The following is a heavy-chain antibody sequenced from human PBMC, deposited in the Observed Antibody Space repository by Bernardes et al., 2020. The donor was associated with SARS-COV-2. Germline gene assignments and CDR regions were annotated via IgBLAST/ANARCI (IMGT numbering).Heavy chain of an antibody. J-gene: IGHJ4*02. CDR2: ISAYNGNT. Sequence: ASVKVSCKASGYTFTSYGISWVRQAPGQGLEWMGWISAYNGNTNYAQKLQGRVTMTTDTSTSTAYMELRSLRSDDTAVYYCARGACSSTSCYTPFDYWGQGTLVTVSS. CDR3: ARGACSSTSCYTPFDY. D-gene: IGHD2-2*02. CDR1: GYTFTSYG. V-gene: IGHV1-18*01.